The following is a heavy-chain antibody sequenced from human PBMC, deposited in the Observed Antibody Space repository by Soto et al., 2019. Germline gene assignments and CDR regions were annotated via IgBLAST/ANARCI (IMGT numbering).Heavy chain of an antibody. CDR1: GFTVSNNY. V-gene: IGHV3-53*01. Sequence: EVQLVESGGGLIQPGGSLRLSCAVSGFTVSNNYMSWVRQAPGKGLEGVSVIYSGGYTAYGDSVKGRFTISRDNSKTPQSLQKNNRGPADPAVFSWATQPGGGGYWGQGTLVTVSS. J-gene: IGHJ4*02. CDR2: IYSGGYT. CDR3: ATQPGGGGY. D-gene: IGHD3-10*01.